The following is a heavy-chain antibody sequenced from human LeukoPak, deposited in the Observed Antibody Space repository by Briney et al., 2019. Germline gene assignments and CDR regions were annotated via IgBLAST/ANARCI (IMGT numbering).Heavy chain of an antibody. V-gene: IGHV3-7*01. CDR1: GFSISGYW. CDR3: ARENMAVVWGDY. D-gene: IGHD3-16*01. J-gene: IGHJ4*02. CDR2: IKQDGSEK. Sequence: GGSLRLSCAASGFSISGYWMSWVRQAPGKGLEWVANIKQDGSEKYFVDSVKGRFTISRDNAKNSVYLQMNSLRADDTAMYYCARENMAVVWGDYWGQGTLVTVSS.